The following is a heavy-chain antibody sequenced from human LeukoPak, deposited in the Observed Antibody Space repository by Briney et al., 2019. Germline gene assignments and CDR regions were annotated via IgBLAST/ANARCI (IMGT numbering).Heavy chain of an antibody. D-gene: IGHD3-3*01. Sequence: PSETLSLTCTVSGGSISSYYWSWIRQPPGKGLEWIGYIYYSGSTYYNPSLKSRVTISVDTSKNQFSLKLSSVTAADAAVYYCARGKYYDFWSGYSLSYYFDYWGQGTLVTVSS. CDR3: ARGKYYDFWSGYSLSYYFDY. J-gene: IGHJ4*02. V-gene: IGHV4-59*01. CDR2: IYYSGST. CDR1: GGSISSYY.